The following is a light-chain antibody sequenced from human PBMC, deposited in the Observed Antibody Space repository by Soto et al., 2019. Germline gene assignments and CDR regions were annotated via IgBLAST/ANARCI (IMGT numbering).Light chain of an antibody. Sequence: DVVMTQSPLSLPITLGQPASISCRSTQGLVYSNGNTYLNWFHQRPGQSPRRLIYEVSKRDSGVPDRFSGSGSGTNFTLTISRVEAEDVGVYYCMQGTHWPWTFGQGTKVEIK. CDR2: EVS. V-gene: IGKV2-30*01. CDR1: QGLVYSNGNTY. CDR3: MQGTHWPWT. J-gene: IGKJ1*01.